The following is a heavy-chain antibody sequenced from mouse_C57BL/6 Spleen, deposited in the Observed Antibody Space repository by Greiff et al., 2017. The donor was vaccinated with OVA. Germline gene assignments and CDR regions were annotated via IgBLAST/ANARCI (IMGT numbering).Heavy chain of an antibody. V-gene: IGHV1-64*01. J-gene: IGHJ2*01. CDR1: GYTFTSYW. CDR2: IHPNSGST. Sequence: VQLQQPGAELVKPGASVKLSCKASGYTFTSYWMHWVKQRPGQGLEWIGMIHPNSGSTNYNEKFKSKATLTVDKSSSTAYMQLSSLTSEDSAVYYCARSGAYDYDVFDYWGQGTTLTVSS. CDR3: ARSGAYDYDVFDY. D-gene: IGHD2-4*01.